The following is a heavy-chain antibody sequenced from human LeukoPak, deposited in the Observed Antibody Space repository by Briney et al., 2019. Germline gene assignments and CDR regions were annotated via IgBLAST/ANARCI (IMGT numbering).Heavy chain of an antibody. D-gene: IGHD3-16*01. V-gene: IGHV4-4*07. CDR1: GGSISSYY. CDR3: ARFFSDGSDYDYVWGRPTTRYFDY. J-gene: IGHJ4*02. CDR2: IYTSGST. Sequence: SETLSLTCTVSGGSISSYYWSWIRQPAGKGLEWIGRIYTSGSTNYNPSLKSRVTMSVDTSKNQFSLKLSSVTAADTAVYYCARFFSDGSDYDYVWGRPTTRYFDYWGQGTLVTVSS.